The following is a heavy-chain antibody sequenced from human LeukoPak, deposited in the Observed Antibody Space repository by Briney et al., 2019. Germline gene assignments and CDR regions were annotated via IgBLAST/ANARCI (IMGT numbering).Heavy chain of an antibody. CDR3: ARGRVDVDL. Sequence: PSETLSLTCTGSGGSINDSSYFWAWIRQPPGKGLEWIGSIFYDGSTYYSPSLKSRVTISVDTSKNQFSLKLSSVSAADTAVYYCARGRVDVDLWGQGTLVTVSS. D-gene: IGHD2-15*01. J-gene: IGHJ4*02. CDR2: IFYDGST. V-gene: IGHV4-39*01. CDR1: GGSINDSSYF.